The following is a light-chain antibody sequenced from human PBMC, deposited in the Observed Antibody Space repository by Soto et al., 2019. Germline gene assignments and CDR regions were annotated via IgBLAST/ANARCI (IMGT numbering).Light chain of an antibody. CDR3: QQSYSTPHT. CDR1: QSISSY. J-gene: IGKJ2*01. V-gene: IGKV1-39*01. CDR2: AAS. Sequence: DIPMTQSPSSLSASVGDRVTITCRASQSISSYLNWYQQKPGKAPKLLIYAASSLQSGVPSRFSGSGSGTDVTLTISSLQNEEFATYYCQQSYSTPHTFGQGTKLEIK.